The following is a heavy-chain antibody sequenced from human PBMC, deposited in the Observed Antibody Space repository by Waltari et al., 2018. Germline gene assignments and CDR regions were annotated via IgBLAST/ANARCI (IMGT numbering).Heavy chain of an antibody. CDR3: ATGELELRGFDY. V-gene: IGHV1-8*01. Sequence: QVQLVQSGAEVKKPGASVKVSCKASGYTFTSYDINWVRQATGQGLEWMGWMNPNSGNTGDAQKFQGRVTMTRNTSISTAYMELSSLRSEDTAVYYCATGELELRGFDYWGQGTLVTVSS. D-gene: IGHD1-7*01. J-gene: IGHJ4*02. CDR1: GYTFTSYD. CDR2: MNPNSGNT.